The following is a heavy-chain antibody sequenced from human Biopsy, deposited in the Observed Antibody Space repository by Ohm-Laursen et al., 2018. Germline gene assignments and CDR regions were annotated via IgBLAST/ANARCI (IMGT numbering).Heavy chain of an antibody. J-gene: IGHJ4*02. CDR1: GFAFRSSW. Sequence: SLRLSCAASGFAFRSSWMYWVRQGPGKGLEWVSRLDSDGNFINYADSVKGRLTIPRDNAKNTLYLQMNGLRAEDTGVYYCGSSIHLGYWGRGTLVTVSS. V-gene: IGHV3-74*01. CDR3: GSSIHLGY. CDR2: LDSDGNFI. D-gene: IGHD3-3*02.